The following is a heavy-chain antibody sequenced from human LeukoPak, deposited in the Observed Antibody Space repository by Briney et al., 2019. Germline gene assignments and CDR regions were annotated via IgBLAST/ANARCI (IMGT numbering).Heavy chain of an antibody. V-gene: IGHV3-11*01. CDR2: ISSSGGTI. CDR1: GFTFSGYY. J-gene: IGHJ4*02. D-gene: IGHD3-3*01. CDR3: AKDKRDEILGVVRTTLDY. Sequence: PGGSLRLSCVVSGFTFSGYYMTWVRQAPGKGLEWLSSISSSGGTIYYADSVKGRFTISRDNAKKSLYLQMISLTADDTAVYFCAKDKRDEILGVVRTTLDYWGQGTRVTVSS.